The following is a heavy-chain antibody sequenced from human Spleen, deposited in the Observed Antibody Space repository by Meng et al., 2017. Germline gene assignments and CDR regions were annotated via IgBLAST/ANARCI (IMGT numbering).Heavy chain of an antibody. Sequence: SVKVSCKASGGTFSSYAISWVRQAPGQGLEWMGGIIPIFGTANYAQKFQGRVTITADKSTSTAYMELSSLRSEDTAVYYCSMGGSYRDAFDIWGQGTMVTVSS. D-gene: IGHD3-16*02. J-gene: IGHJ3*02. V-gene: IGHV1-69*06. CDR2: IIPIFGTA. CDR3: SMGGSYRDAFDI. CDR1: GGTFSSYA.